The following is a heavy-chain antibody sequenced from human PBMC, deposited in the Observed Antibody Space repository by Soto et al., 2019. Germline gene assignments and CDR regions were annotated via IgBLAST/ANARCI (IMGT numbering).Heavy chain of an antibody. CDR2: ISCNSGNI. V-gene: IGHV3-9*01. D-gene: IGHD1-1*01. CDR1: GFTFDDYA. Sequence: EVQLVESGGGLVQPGRSLRLSCVTSGFTFDDYAMHWVRQAPGKGLEWVSSISCNSGNIDYADSVKGRFTVSRDNARNSLYLHMDSLRSEDTALYYCARDASITTSYLPYWGQGTLVTVSS. J-gene: IGHJ4*02. CDR3: ARDASITTSYLPY.